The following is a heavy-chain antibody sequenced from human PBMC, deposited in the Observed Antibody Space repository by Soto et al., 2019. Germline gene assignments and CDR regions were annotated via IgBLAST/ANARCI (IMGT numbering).Heavy chain of an antibody. CDR3: ARHLSDSSGWFDP. Sequence: PSETLSLTCTVSGGSISSSSYYWGWIRQPPGKGLEWIGSIYYSGSTYYNPSLKSRVTISVDTSKNQFSLKLSSVTAADTAVYYCARHLSDSSGWFDPWGQGTLVTVSS. V-gene: IGHV4-39*01. CDR1: GGSISSSSYY. D-gene: IGHD3-22*01. J-gene: IGHJ5*02. CDR2: IYYSGST.